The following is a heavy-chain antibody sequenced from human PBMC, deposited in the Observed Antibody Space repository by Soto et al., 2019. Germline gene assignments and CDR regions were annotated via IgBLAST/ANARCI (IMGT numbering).Heavy chain of an antibody. J-gene: IGHJ4*02. CDR3: AREDVQGSSWFRFLDF. CDR2: ISSSGRHT. Sequence: GGSLILSCVVSGFTCSSYGMHWVRQAPGKGLEWVSSISSSGRHTHFADSVKGRFTISRDNARSTLSLQMNSLRVEDTAVYYCAREDVQGSSWFRFLDFWGQGALVTVSS. V-gene: IGHV3-21*06. D-gene: IGHD6-13*01. CDR1: GFTCSSYG.